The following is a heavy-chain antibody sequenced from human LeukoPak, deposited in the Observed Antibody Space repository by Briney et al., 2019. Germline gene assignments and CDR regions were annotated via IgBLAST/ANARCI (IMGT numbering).Heavy chain of an antibody. Sequence: ASVKVSCKVSGYTLTELSMHWVRQAPGKGLEWMGGFDPEDDETINAQKFQGRVTMTEDTFTDTAYMELCSLRSEDTAVYYCASGLMGGGYRHFDYWGQGSLVTVSS. CDR1: GYTLTELS. J-gene: IGHJ4*02. CDR2: FDPEDDET. V-gene: IGHV1-24*01. D-gene: IGHD3-16*02. CDR3: ASGLMGGGYRHFDY.